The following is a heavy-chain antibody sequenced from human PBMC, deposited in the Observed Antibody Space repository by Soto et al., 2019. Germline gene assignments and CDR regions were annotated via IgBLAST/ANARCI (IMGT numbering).Heavy chain of an antibody. CDR2: ISGRGDST. CDR1: GFTFSSYA. J-gene: IGHJ4*02. V-gene: IGHV3-23*01. CDR3: AKDHTTYHYDGSGYFFDY. D-gene: IGHD3-22*01. Sequence: EVQLLESGGILVHPGGSLRLSCAASGFTFSSYAMTWVRQAPGKGLEWVSAISGRGDSTYYADSVKGRFTISRDQSKNTLYLQMHSLRAEDTAVYFCAKDHTTYHYDGSGYFFDYWGQGTLVTVSS.